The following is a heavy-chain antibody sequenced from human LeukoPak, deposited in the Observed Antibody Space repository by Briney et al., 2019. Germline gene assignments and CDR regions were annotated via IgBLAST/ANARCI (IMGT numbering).Heavy chain of an antibody. CDR2: IIPILGIA. CDR1: GGTFSSYA. J-gene: IGHJ4*02. D-gene: IGHD3-9*01. Sequence: GSSVKVSCKASGGTFSSYAISWVRQAPGQGLEWMGRIIPILGIANYAQKFQGRVTITADKSTSTAYMELSSLRSEDTAVYYCTRDGAAILTGYYTFLDYWGQGTLVTVSS. V-gene: IGHV1-69*04. CDR3: TRDGAAILTGYYTFLDY.